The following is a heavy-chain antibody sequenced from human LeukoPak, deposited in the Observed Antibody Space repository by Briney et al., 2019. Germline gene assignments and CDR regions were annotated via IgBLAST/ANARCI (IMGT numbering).Heavy chain of an antibody. CDR3: TVIQGWGLGSYYVDY. V-gene: IGHV3-15*01. CDR1: GFAFSNDW. J-gene: IGHJ4*02. Sequence: GGSLRLSCAASGFAFSNDWMSWVRQAPGKGLEWVGRIKSKTSGGTTDYAAPVKGRFTISRDYSKNMLYLQMDSLKTEDTAVYYCTVIQGWGLGSYYVDYWGQGTLVTVSS. CDR2: IKSKTSGGTT. D-gene: IGHD3-10*01.